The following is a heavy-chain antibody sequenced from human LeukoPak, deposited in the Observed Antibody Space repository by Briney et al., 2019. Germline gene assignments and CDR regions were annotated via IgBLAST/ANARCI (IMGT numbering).Heavy chain of an antibody. D-gene: IGHD2-2*02. Sequence: GGSLRLSCAASGFTFSSYAMHWVRQAPGKGLEYVSAISSNGGSTYYANSVKGRFTISRDNSKNTLYLQMGSLRAEDMAVYYCARGERKDIVVVPAAIGWGIYMDVWGKGTTVTVSS. CDR3: ARGERKDIVVVPAAIGWGIYMDV. V-gene: IGHV3-64*01. J-gene: IGHJ6*03. CDR1: GFTFSSYA. CDR2: ISSNGGST.